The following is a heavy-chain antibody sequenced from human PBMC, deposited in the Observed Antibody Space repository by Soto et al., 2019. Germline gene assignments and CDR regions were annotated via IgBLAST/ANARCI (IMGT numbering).Heavy chain of an antibody. CDR3: ARDLASTTIPNY. D-gene: IGHD4-17*01. V-gene: IGHV3-7*04. CDR2: IKQDGSEK. J-gene: IGHJ4*02. CDR1: GFTLSSYS. Sequence: GGSLRLSCAASGFTLSSYSMNWVRQAPGKGLEWVANIKQDGSEKYYVDSVKGRFTISRDNAKNSLYLQMNSLRAEDTAVYYCARDLASTTIPNYWGQGTLVTVSS.